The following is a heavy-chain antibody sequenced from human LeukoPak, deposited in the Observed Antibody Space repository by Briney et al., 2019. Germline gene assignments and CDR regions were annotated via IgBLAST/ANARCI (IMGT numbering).Heavy chain of an antibody. D-gene: IGHD1-7*01. V-gene: IGHV3-7*01. CDR3: ARLGGNYGSCFDY. CDR1: GFTFSSYW. CDR2: IKQDGSEK. Sequence: PGGSLRLSCAASGFTFSSYWMSWVRQAPGKGLEWVANIKQDGSEKYYVDSVKGRFTISRDNAKNSLYLQMNSLRAEDTAVYYCARLGGNYGSCFDYWGQGTLVTVSS. J-gene: IGHJ4*02.